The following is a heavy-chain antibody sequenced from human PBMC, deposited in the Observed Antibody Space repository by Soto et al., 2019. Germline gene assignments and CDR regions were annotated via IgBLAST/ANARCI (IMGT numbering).Heavy chain of an antibody. V-gene: IGHV1-3*05. J-gene: IGHJ4*02. D-gene: IGHD6-13*01. Sequence: QVQLVQSGAEEKKPGASVKVSCKASGYTFTSYVMHWVRQAPGQRLEWMGWINAGNGDTKYSQKFQDRVSITRDTSATTAYMALSSLRSEDTAVYYCAREGQQLIDYWGQGTLVTVSS. CDR1: GYTFTSYV. CDR3: AREGQQLIDY. CDR2: INAGNGDT.